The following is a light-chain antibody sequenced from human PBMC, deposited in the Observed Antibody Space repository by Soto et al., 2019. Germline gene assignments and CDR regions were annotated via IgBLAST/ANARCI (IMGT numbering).Light chain of an antibody. CDR3: AAWDDSLKGAV. Sequence: LTQPPSASGTPGQRVPISCSGSSSNIGSNNVNWYQQHPGTAPKLLIYSNNQRPSGVPDRFSGSKSGTSASLAISGLQSEDEADYYCAAWDDSLKGAVFGGGTKVTVL. CDR2: SNN. CDR1: SSNIGSNN. J-gene: IGLJ3*02. V-gene: IGLV1-44*01.